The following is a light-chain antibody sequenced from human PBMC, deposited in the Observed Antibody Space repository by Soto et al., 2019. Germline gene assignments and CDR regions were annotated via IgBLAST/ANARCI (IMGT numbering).Light chain of an antibody. CDR2: KAS. CDR3: QPYNSYQYT. Sequence: IQMTQSPSTLSASVGDRVTITCRASQSISSWLAWYQQKPGKAPKLLIYKASSLEGGIPSRFSGSGSETEFTLTISSLQPEDFATYYCQPYNSYQYTFGQRTKVDIK. J-gene: IGKJ2*01. V-gene: IGKV1-5*03. CDR1: QSISSW.